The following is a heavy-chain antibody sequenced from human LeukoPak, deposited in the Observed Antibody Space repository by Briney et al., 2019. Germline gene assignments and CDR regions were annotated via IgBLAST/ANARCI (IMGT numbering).Heavy chain of an antibody. J-gene: IGHJ4*02. Sequence: RPSETLSLTCTVSGGSISSSSYYWGWIRQPPGKGLEWIGSIYYSGSTYYNPSLKSRVTISVDTSKNQFSLKLSSVTAADTAVYYCARRTMTYDYWGQGTLVTVSS. CDR2: IYYSGST. CDR1: GGSISSSSYY. D-gene: IGHD3-22*01. V-gene: IGHV4-39*01. CDR3: ARRTMTYDY.